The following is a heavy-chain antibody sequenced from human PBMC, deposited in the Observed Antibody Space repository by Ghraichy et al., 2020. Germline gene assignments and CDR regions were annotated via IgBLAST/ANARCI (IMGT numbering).Heavy chain of an antibody. CDR3: AREMRGKAYYYDSSGYYYLYDY. CDR1: GFTVSSNY. V-gene: IGHV3-53*01. Sequence: GESLNISCAASGFTVSSNYMSWVRQAPGKGLEWVSVIYSGGSTYYADSVKGRFTISRDNSKNTLYLQMNSLRAEDTAVYYCAREMRGKAYYYDSSGYYYLYDYWGQGTLVTVSS. J-gene: IGHJ4*02. D-gene: IGHD3-22*01. CDR2: IYSGGST.